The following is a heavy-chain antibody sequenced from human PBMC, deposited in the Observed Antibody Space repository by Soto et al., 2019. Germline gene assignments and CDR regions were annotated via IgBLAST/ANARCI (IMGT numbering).Heavy chain of an antibody. V-gene: IGHV1-18*01. CDR1: GYTFSNYG. J-gene: IGHJ4*02. Sequence: GSVKLSCKASGYTFSNYGFNWVRQAPGQGLEWMGRISAYNGKTNYAQNVQSRVTMTTDTTRSTAYMDLRSLRSDDTAMLYCASSVSGLGELSSFSFDYWGQGRLVTVSS. D-gene: IGHD3-16*02. CDR3: ASSVSGLGELSSFSFDY. CDR2: ISAYNGKT.